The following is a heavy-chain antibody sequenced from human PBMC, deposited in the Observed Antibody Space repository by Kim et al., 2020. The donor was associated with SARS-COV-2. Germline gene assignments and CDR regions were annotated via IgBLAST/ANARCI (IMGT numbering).Heavy chain of an antibody. CDR3: AGTIAPVGAFDI. J-gene: IGHJ3*02. D-gene: IGHD6-13*01. CDR1: GFTFSSYE. CDR2: ISSSGSTI. Sequence: GGSLRLFCAASGFTFSSYEMNWVRQAPGKGLEWVSYISSSGSTIYYADSVKGRFTISRDNAKNSLYLQMNSLRAEDTAVYYCAGTIAPVGAFDIWGQGSMVTVSS. V-gene: IGHV3-48*03.